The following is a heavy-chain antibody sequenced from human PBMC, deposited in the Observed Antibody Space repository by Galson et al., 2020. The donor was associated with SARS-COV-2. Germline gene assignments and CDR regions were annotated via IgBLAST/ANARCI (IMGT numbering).Heavy chain of an antibody. V-gene: IGHV3-30-3*01. Sequence: GESLKISCAASGFTFSSYAMHWVRQDPGKGLEWVAVISYDGSNKYYADSVKGRFTISRDNSKNTLYLQMNSLRAEDTAVYYCATYGSGSYYPHLFDYWGQGTLVTVSS. J-gene: IGHJ4*02. D-gene: IGHD3-10*01. CDR3: ATYGSGSYYPHLFDY. CDR2: ISYDGSNK. CDR1: GFTFSSYA.